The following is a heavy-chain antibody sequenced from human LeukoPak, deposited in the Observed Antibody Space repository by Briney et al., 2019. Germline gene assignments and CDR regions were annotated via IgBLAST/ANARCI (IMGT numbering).Heavy chain of an antibody. D-gene: IGHD4/OR15-4a*01. J-gene: IGHJ4*02. Sequence: SQTLSLTCTVSGGSISSGDYYWSWIRQPPGKGLEWVGSIYYSGSTYYNPSLKSRVTISVDTSKNQFSLKLSSVTAADTAVYFCARDRANSPYYFDCWGQGTLVTVSS. CDR3: ARDRANSPYYFDC. V-gene: IGHV4-30-4*01. CDR1: GGSISSGDYY. CDR2: IYYSGST.